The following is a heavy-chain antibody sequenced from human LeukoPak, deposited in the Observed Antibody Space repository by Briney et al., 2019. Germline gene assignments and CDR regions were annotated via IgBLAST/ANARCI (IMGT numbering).Heavy chain of an antibody. CDR1: GYTFTGYY. Sequence: ASVKVSCKASGYTFTGYYMHWVRQAPGQGLEWMGWINPNSGGTNYAQKFQGRATMTRDTSISTAYMELSRLRSDDTAVYYCARGLDTYGFNWYFDLWGRGTLVTVSS. CDR2: INPNSGGT. CDR3: ARGLDTYGFNWYFDL. V-gene: IGHV1-2*02. J-gene: IGHJ2*01. D-gene: IGHD5-18*01.